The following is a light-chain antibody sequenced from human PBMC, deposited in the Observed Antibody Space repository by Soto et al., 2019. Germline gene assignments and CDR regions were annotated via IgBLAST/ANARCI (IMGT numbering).Light chain of an antibody. CDR3: SSYSISTAYL. J-gene: IGLJ1*01. Sequence: QSALTQPASVSGSPGQSITISCTGTSSDVGGYDYVSWYQLHPGKAPKLMVFEVNNRPSGVSYRFSGSKSGNTASLTISGLQAGDEADYFCSSYSISTAYLFGTWTKVTVL. V-gene: IGLV2-14*01. CDR2: EVN. CDR1: SSDVGGYDY.